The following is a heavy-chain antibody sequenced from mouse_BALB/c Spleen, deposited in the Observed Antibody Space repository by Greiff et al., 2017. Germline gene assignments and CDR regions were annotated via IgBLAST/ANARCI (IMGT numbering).Heavy chain of an antibody. Sequence: EVKLVESGGGLVQPGGSRKLSCAASGFTFSSFGMHWVRQAPEKGLEWVAYISSGSSTIYYADTVKGRFTISRDSPKNTLFLQMTSLRSEDTAMYYFARSGGTTVLSYFDYWGQGTTLTVSS. J-gene: IGHJ2*01. CDR3: ARSGGTTVLSYFDY. V-gene: IGHV5-17*02. CDR1: GFTFSSFG. CDR2: ISSGSSTI. D-gene: IGHD1-1*01.